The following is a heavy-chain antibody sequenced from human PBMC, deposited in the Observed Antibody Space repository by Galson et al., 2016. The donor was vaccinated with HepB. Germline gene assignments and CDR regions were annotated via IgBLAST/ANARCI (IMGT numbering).Heavy chain of an antibody. CDR2: IIPMFGTP. Sequence: SVKVSCKASGGTFSSFAINWVRQAPGQGLEWMGGIIPMFGTPNYAQKFRGRVTVTADESTSTAYMELSSLRPEDTALYYCARVADYGDAYYYYAMDVWGPGTTVTVSS. V-gene: IGHV1-69*13. D-gene: IGHD4-17*01. CDR3: ARVADYGDAYYYYAMDV. CDR1: GGTFSSFA. J-gene: IGHJ6*02.